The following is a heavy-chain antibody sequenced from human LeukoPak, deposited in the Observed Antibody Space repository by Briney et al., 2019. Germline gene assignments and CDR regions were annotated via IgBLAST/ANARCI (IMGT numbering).Heavy chain of an antibody. CDR3: AREVITTYDAFDI. Sequence: PSETLSLTCTVSGGSISSGDYCWSWIRQPPGKGLEWIGYIYYSGSTYYNPSLKSRVTTSVDTSKNQFSLKLSSVTAADTAVYYCAREVITTYDAFDIWGQGTMVTVSS. CDR1: GGSISSGDYC. J-gene: IGHJ3*02. V-gene: IGHV4-30-4*01. D-gene: IGHD3-22*01. CDR2: IYYSGST.